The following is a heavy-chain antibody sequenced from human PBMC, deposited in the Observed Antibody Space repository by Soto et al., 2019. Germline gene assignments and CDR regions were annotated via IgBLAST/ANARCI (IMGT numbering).Heavy chain of an antibody. CDR2: IYYSGST. J-gene: IGHJ4*02. CDR3: ARALRIAAAGFDY. V-gene: IGHV4-31*03. D-gene: IGHD6-13*01. Sequence: SETLSLTCTVSGGSISSGVYYWSWIRQHPGKGLEWIGYIYYSGSTYYNPSLKSRVTISVDTSKNQFSLRLSSVTAADTAVYYCARALRIAAAGFDYWGQGSLVTVSS. CDR1: GGSISSGVYY.